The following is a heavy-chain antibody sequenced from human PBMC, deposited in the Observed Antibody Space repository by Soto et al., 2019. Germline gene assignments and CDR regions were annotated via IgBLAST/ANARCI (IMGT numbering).Heavy chain of an antibody. CDR2: IYYSGST. J-gene: IGHJ5*02. V-gene: IGHV4-39*01. D-gene: IGHD3-3*02. CDR1: GGSIRSSSYY. Sequence: QLQLQESGPGLVKPSETLSLTCTVSGGSIRSSSYYWGWIRQPPGKGLEWIGSIYYSGSTYYHPSLKSRVTISVDTSKNQFSLKLSSVTAADTAVYYCASPKIAFYYWFDPWGQGTLVTVSS. CDR3: ASPKIAFYYWFDP.